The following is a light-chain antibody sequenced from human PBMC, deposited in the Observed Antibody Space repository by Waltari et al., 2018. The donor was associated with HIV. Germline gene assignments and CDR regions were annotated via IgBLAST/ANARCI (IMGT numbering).Light chain of an antibody. J-gene: IGLJ1*01. CDR3: CSYGGFTTYV. CDR1: SSDVGGYSL. Sequence: QSALTQPASVSGSPGQSITISCIGTSSDVGGYSLVSWYQHHPGKAPQLLIFEDTERPSGGSNRFSASKSGTTASLTISGLLAEDAADYYCCSYGGFTTYVFGSGTKVTVL. CDR2: EDT. V-gene: IGLV2-23*01.